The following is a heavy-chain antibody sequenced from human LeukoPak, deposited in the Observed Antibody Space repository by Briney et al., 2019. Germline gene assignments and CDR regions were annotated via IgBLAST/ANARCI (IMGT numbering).Heavy chain of an antibody. CDR2: IKQDGSEK. CDR1: GFTFSSYA. D-gene: IGHD6-19*01. J-gene: IGHJ4*02. Sequence: GGSLRLSCAASGFTFSSYAMSWVRQAPGKGLEWVANIKQDGSEKYYVDSVKGRFTISRDNAKNSLYLQMNSLRAEDTAVYYCARHSSGWGFDYWGQGTLVTVSS. V-gene: IGHV3-7*01. CDR3: ARHSSGWGFDY.